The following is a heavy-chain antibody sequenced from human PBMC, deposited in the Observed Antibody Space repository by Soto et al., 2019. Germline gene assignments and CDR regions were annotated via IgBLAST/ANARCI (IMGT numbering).Heavy chain of an antibody. CDR2: IYYTGTT. V-gene: IGHV4-39*01. Sequence: QLQLQESGPGLVKPSETLSLTCTVSGDSISSGSYYWGWIRQPPGKGLEWIGSIYYTGTTDYSPSLKSRVTISGDTSKNQISLKLSSVTAADTAVYYCARGGSNDFWSAYYWFDPWGQGTLVTVSS. CDR1: GDSISSGSYY. D-gene: IGHD3-3*01. CDR3: ARGGSNDFWSAYYWFDP. J-gene: IGHJ5*02.